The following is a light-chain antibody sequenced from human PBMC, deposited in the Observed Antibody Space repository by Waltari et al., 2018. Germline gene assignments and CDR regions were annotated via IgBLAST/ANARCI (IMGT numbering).Light chain of an antibody. J-gene: IGKJ4*01. CDR2: DAS. V-gene: IGKV1-33*01. CDR3: QHYDHLLWGT. Sequence: DNQNTQSPSSPSASVGDRVTITCQASHDINNYLNWYQQKPGKAPKLLIYDASNLETGVPSRFSGSGSGTDFTFTISSLQPEDLATYYCQHYDHLLWGTFGGGTKVEIK. CDR1: HDINNY.